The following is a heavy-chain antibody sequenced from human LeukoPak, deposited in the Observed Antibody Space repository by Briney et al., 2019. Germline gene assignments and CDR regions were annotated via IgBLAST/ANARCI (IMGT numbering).Heavy chain of an antibody. Sequence: PGRSLRLSCAASGFTFSSYGMHWVRQAPGKGLEWVAVIWYDGSNKYYADSVKGRFTIFRDNSKSTLYLQMNSLRAEDTAVYYCARDQGPDHYDSGYNDYWGQGTLVTVSS. V-gene: IGHV3-33*01. J-gene: IGHJ4*02. CDR3: ARDQGPDHYDSGYNDY. D-gene: IGHD3-22*01. CDR1: GFTFSSYG. CDR2: IWYDGSNK.